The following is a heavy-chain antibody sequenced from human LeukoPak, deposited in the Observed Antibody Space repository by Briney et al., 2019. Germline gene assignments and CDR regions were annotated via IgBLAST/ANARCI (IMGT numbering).Heavy chain of an antibody. D-gene: IGHD5/OR15-5a*01. V-gene: IGHV3-7*04. J-gene: IGHJ4*02. CDR2: IKEDGSET. CDR1: AITFGNSW. CDR3: ARHLAGDSLYRHFDY. Sequence: GGSLRLSCTASAITFGNSWMSWVRQAPGKGLEWVANIKEDGSETNHVDSVKGRFTISRDNAKNSLFLQMNSLRGEDTAIYYCARHLAGDSLYRHFDYWGQGTLVTVSS.